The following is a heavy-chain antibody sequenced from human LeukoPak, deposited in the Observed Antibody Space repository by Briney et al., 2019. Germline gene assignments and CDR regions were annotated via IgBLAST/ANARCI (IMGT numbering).Heavy chain of an antibody. D-gene: IGHD3-10*01. CDR3: ARAMLYGSGSYSVYFDY. V-gene: IGHV4-61*02. J-gene: IGHJ4*02. Sequence: SETLSLTCTVSGGSISSGSYYWSWIRQPAGKGLEWIGRIYTSGSTNYNPSLKSRVTISVDTSKNQFSLRLSSVTAADTAVYYCARAMLYGSGSYSVYFDYWGQGTLVTVSS. CDR2: IYTSGST. CDR1: GGSISSGSYY.